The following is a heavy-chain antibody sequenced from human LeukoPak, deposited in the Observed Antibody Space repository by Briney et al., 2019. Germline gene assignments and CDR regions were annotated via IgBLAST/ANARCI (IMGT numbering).Heavy chain of an antibody. D-gene: IGHD6-13*01. Sequence: ASVKVSCKASGYTFTGYYMHWVRQAPGQGLEWMGWISAYNGNTNYAQKLQGRVTMTTDTSTSTAYMELRSLRSDDTAVYYCARAAAAAFDYWGQGTLVTVSS. CDR3: ARAAAAAFDY. J-gene: IGHJ4*02. CDR1: GYTFTGYY. V-gene: IGHV1-18*04. CDR2: ISAYNGNT.